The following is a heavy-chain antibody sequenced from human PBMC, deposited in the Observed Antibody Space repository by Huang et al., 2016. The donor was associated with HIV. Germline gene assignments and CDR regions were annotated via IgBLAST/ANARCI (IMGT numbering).Heavy chain of an antibody. CDR2: ISYDGSNK. CDR3: AKDGADEEWDIDY. V-gene: IGHV3-30*18. CDR1: GFSFSTYG. Sequence: VQLVEFGGGVVQPGRSLRLACAASGFSFSTYGLHWVRQAPGKGLEWVAVISYDGSNKYYAHSVKGRFTISRDTSENKVYLQMNSLRHEDTAVYYCAKDGADEEWDIDYWGQGTLVTVSS. J-gene: IGHJ4*02. D-gene: IGHD1-26*01.